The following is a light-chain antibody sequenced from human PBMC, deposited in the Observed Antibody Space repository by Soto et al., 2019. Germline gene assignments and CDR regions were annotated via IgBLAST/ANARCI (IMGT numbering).Light chain of an antibody. V-gene: IGKV3-15*01. CDR3: QRYGSSPLIT. CDR1: QSVSSN. J-gene: IGKJ5*01. CDR2: GAS. Sequence: EIDMTQSPATLSVSPGERATLSCRASQSVSSNLAWYQQKPGQAPRLLIYGASTRATGIPARFSGSGSGTDFTLTISRLEPEDFAVYFCQRYGSSPLITFGQGTRLEIK.